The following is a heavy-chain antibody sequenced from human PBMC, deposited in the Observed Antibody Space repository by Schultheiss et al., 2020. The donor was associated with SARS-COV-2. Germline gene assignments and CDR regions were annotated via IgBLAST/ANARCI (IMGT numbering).Heavy chain of an antibody. J-gene: IGHJ5*02. D-gene: IGHD3-10*01. CDR3: ASEMVRGVMP. V-gene: IGHV1-69*13. CDR1: GGTFSSYA. CDR2: IIPIFNTT. Sequence: SVKVSCKASGGTFSSYAISWVRQAPGQGLEWMGRIIPIFNTTYYAQKFQGRVTITADESTSTAYMELSRLRSDDTAVYYCASEMVRGVMPWGQGTLVTVSS.